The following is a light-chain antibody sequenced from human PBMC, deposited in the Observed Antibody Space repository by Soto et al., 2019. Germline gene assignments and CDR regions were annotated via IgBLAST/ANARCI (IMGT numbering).Light chain of an antibody. CDR1: QGIRSA. CDR3: QQSYSSHPT. J-gene: IGKJ1*01. CDR2: AAS. Sequence: AIQLTQSPSSLSASVGDRVTITCRASQGIRSALGWYQQKPGKVPKLLIYAASTLQSGVPSRFSGSGSGTDFTLTISSLQPEEFATYYCQQSYSSHPTCGQGTKVDIK. V-gene: IGKV1-6*01.